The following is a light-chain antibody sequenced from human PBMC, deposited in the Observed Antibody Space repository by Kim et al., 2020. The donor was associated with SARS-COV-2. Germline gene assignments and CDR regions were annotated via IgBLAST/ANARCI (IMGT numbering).Light chain of an antibody. J-gene: IGLJ3*02. CDR2: NDN. Sequence: GQRVTISCSGSSSNVGLHFVNWYQQLPGTAPKVFIYNDNQRPSRVPDRFSGSRSGTSASLAISGLQSEDEADYYCATWDVSLNGWVFGGGTQLTVL. CDR1: SSNVGLHF. CDR3: ATWDVSLNGWV. V-gene: IGLV1-44*01.